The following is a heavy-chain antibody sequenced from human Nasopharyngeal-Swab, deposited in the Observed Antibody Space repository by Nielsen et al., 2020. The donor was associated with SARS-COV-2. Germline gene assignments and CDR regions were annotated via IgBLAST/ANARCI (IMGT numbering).Heavy chain of an antibody. J-gene: IGHJ3*02. V-gene: IGHV3-9*01. CDR2: ISWNSGSI. D-gene: IGHD5-24*01. CDR1: GFTFDDYA. Sequence: GGSLRLSCAASGFTFDDYAMHWVRQGPGKGLEWVSGISWNSGSIDYADSVKGRFTISRDNAKNSLNLQMNSLRVEDTALYYCAKEIEMARRVYAFDIWGQGTMVNVSS. CDR3: AKEIEMARRVYAFDI.